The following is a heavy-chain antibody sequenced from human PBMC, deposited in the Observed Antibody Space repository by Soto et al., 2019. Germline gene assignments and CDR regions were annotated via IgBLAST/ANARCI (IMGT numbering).Heavy chain of an antibody. CDR1: GFRFIHYW. J-gene: IGHJ4*02. D-gene: IGHD3-10*01. CDR2: ISPDGRTT. V-gene: IGHV3-74*01. Sequence: PGGSLRLSCAASGFRFIHYWMHWVRQAPGKGLVWVSRISPDGRTTTYADSVKGRFTISRDNAKSTLYLQMNSLTVEDGAVYYCADSWLPTSYWGPGTLVTVSS. CDR3: ADSWLPTSY.